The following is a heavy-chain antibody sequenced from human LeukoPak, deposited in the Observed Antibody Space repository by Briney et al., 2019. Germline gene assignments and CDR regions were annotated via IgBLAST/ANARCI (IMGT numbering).Heavy chain of an antibody. CDR3: AGGRYSSSWYEIDY. Sequence: TSETLSLTCFVSGGSISSYYWSWIRQPPGKGLGWIGYIYYSGSTNYNPSLKSRVTISVDTSKNQFSLKLSSVTAADTAVYYCAGGRYSSSWYEIDYWGQGTLVTVSS. D-gene: IGHD6-13*01. CDR1: GGSISSYY. V-gene: IGHV4-59*01. CDR2: IYYSGST. J-gene: IGHJ4*02.